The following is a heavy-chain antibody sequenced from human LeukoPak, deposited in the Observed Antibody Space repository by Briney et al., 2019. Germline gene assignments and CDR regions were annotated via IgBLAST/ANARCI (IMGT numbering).Heavy chain of an antibody. CDR2: IYYSGTT. V-gene: IGHV4-59*01. CDR3: ASQDRYYFDY. D-gene: IGHD1-14*01. J-gene: IGHJ4*02. Sequence: SETLSLTCTVSGGSISSYYWSWIRQPPGKGLEWIGYIYYSGTTNYNPSLKSRVTISVDTSKNQFSLKLSSVTAADTAVYYCASQDRYYFDYWGQGTLVTVSS. CDR1: GGSISSYY.